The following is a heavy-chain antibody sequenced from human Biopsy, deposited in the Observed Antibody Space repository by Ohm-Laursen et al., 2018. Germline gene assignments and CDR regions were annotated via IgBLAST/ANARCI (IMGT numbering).Heavy chain of an antibody. CDR1: GESFNGYY. J-gene: IGHJ6*02. CDR3: VRGVDYYDPYHYYALDV. V-gene: IGHV4-34*01. Sequence: SQTLSLTCAVYGESFNGYYWSWIRRTLGKGLEWIGEINHSGRTNYNPSLKSRVTISVDTSKNQFSLKVRSVTAADTAVYYCVRGVDYYDPYHYYALDVWGQGTTVTVSS. D-gene: IGHD3-22*01. CDR2: INHSGRT.